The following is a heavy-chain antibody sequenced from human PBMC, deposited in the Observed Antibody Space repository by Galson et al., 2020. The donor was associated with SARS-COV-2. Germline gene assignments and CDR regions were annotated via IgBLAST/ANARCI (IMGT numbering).Heavy chain of an antibody. CDR1: GFTFSSYD. V-gene: IGHV3-13*01. CDR3: ARENGIAAADLEDYGMDV. Sequence: GESLKISCAASGFTFSSYDMHWVRQATGKGLEWVSAIGTAGDTYYPGSVKGRFTISRENAKNSLYLQMNSLRAEDTAVYYCARENGIAAADLEDYGMDVWGQGTTVTVSS. CDR2: IGTAGDT. D-gene: IGHD6-13*01. J-gene: IGHJ6*02.